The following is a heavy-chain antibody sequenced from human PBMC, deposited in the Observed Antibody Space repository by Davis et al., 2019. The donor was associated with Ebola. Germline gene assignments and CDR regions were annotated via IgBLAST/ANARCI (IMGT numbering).Heavy chain of an antibody. CDR1: GFTVSSNY. V-gene: IGHV3-53*01. D-gene: IGHD1-1*01. CDR2: IYSGGST. CDR3: ARDQMNALDY. J-gene: IGHJ4*02. Sequence: GESLKISCAASGFTVSSNYMSWVRQAPGKGLEWVSVIYSGGSTYYADSVKGRFTISRDNSKNTLYLQMNGLRAEDTAVYYCARDQMNALDYWGQGTLVTVSS.